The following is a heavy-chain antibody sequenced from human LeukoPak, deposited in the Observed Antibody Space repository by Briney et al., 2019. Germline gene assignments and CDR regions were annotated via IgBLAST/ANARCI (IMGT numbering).Heavy chain of an antibody. CDR2: IKQDGSEK. V-gene: IGHV3-7*01. CDR1: GFTFSSCW. Sequence: GGSLRLSCAASGFTFSSCWMSWVRQAPGKGLEWVANIKQDGSEKYYVDSVKGRFTISRDNAKNSLYLQMNSLRAEDTAVYYCARGGWYYFDYWGQGTLVTVSS. J-gene: IGHJ4*02. D-gene: IGHD6-19*01. CDR3: ARGGWYYFDY.